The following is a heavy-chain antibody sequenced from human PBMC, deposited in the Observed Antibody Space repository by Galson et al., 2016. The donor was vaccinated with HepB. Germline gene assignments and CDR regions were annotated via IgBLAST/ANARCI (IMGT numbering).Heavy chain of an antibody. D-gene: IGHD6-19*01. CDR1: GYTFTNYW. V-gene: IGHV5-51*01. CDR3: ARRGIAVAGRGGIDY. J-gene: IGHJ4*02. Sequence: QSGAEVKEPGESLKISCKGSGYTFTNYWIGWVRQMPGKGLEWMAMVYPGDSDTRYSPSFRGQVTISTDKFSNTAYPQWSSLQASDTAVYYWARRGIAVAGRGGIDYWGQGTLVTVSS. CDR2: VYPGDSDT.